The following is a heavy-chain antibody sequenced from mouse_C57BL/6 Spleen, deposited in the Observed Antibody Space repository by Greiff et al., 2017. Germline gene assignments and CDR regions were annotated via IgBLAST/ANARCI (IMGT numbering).Heavy chain of an antibody. CDR2: IYPSSGGT. CDR1: GYTFTSYW. CDR3: SRAYGSCSWFAY. V-gene: IGHV1-72*01. Sequence: QVQLQQPGAELVKPGASVKLSCKASGYTFTSYWMRWVKQRPGRGLEWIGRIYPSSGGTKYNEKFKSKATLTVDKSSSTAYMQLSSLTSEDSAVFDCSRAYGSCSWFAYWGQGTPVTVSA. D-gene: IGHD1-1*01. J-gene: IGHJ3*01.